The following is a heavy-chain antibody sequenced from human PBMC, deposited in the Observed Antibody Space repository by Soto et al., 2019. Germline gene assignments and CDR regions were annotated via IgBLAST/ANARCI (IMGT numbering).Heavy chain of an antibody. CDR1: VFTCSSYA. V-gene: IGHV3-23*01. CDR3: AKDPYSSSWYPSWFDP. J-gene: IGHJ5*02. Sequence: WWSLRLSCAASVFTCSSYAMSWFRQAPGKGLEWDSAISGSGGSTYYADSVKGRFTISRDNSKNTLYLQMNSLRAEDTAVYYCAKDPYSSSWYPSWFDPWGQGTLVTVSS. CDR2: ISGSGGST. D-gene: IGHD6-13*01.